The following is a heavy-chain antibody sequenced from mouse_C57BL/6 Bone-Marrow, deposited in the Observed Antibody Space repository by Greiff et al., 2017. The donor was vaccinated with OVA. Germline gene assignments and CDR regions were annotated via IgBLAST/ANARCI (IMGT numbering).Heavy chain of an antibody. Sequence: VQLQQSGAELARPGASVKLSCKASGYTFTSYGISWVKQRTGQGLEWIGEIYPRSGNTYYNEKFKGKATLTADKSSSTAYMELRSLTSEDSAVYFCARQGLRLRVHYFDYWGQGTTLTVSS. CDR3: ARQGLRLRVHYFDY. V-gene: IGHV1-81*01. J-gene: IGHJ2*01. D-gene: IGHD3-2*02. CDR2: IYPRSGNT. CDR1: GYTFTSYG.